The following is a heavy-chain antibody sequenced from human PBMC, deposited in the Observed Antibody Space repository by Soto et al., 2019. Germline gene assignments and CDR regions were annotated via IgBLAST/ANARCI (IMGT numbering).Heavy chain of an antibody. Sequence: SETLSLTCTVSGGSISSYYWSWIRQPPGKGLEWIGYIYYSGSTNYNPSLKSRVTISVDTSKNQFSLKLSSVTAADTAVYYCARQDSSSWDFDYWGQGTLVTVS. J-gene: IGHJ4*02. CDR1: GGSISSYY. V-gene: IGHV4-59*08. CDR2: IYYSGST. CDR3: ARQDSSSWDFDY. D-gene: IGHD6-13*01.